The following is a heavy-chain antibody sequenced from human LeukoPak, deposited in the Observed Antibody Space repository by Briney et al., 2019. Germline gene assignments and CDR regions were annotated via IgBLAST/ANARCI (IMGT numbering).Heavy chain of an antibody. CDR2: INPNNGDT. CDR3: ARVCGGDCYSVFDP. V-gene: IGHV1-2*02. Sequence: GASVKVSCKASGYTXSGXYMHWVRQAPGXXLXWMGWINPNNGDTKFAQRFQGRVTMTRDTSISTGYMELSSLKSDDTAVYYCARVCGGDCYSVFDPWGQGTLVTVSS. J-gene: IGHJ5*02. D-gene: IGHD2-21*02. CDR1: GYTXSGXY.